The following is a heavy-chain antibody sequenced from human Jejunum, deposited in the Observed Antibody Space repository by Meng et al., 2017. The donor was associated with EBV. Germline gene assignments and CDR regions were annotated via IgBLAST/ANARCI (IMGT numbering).Heavy chain of an antibody. Sequence: QGLVVQSGAGVEKPGASVKVSCKASAYTFAGYYMHWLRQAPGQGLEWMGRINPNSGGANYEQKFQGRVTMTRDTSISTAYMELSRLRSDDTAVYYCAREGLVGDLRYFDLWGRGTLVTVSS. CDR3: AREGLVGDLRYFDL. V-gene: IGHV1-2*06. CDR2: INPNSGGA. J-gene: IGHJ2*01. D-gene: IGHD3-16*01. CDR1: AYTFAGYY.